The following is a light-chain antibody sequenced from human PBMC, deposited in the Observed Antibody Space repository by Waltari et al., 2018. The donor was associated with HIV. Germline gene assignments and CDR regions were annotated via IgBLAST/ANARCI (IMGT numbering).Light chain of an antibody. Sequence: DIVMTQSPLSLPVTPGEPASISCRSSQSLLHSNGYNYLDWYLQKPGQSPQLLIYLGSNRASGVPDRFSGSGSGTDFTLKISRVEAEDVWVYYCMQALQTPLSFGGGTKVEIK. J-gene: IGKJ4*01. CDR1: QSLLHSNGYNY. CDR3: MQALQTPLS. V-gene: IGKV2-28*01. CDR2: LGS.